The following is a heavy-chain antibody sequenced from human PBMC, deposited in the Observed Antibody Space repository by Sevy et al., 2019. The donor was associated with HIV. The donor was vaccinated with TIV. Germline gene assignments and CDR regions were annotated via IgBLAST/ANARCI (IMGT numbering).Heavy chain of an antibody. V-gene: IGHV3-7*04. CDR3: ARGDYYDSSGDYIDAFDI. CDR1: GFTFSTYW. Sequence: GGSLRLSCAASGFTFSTYWMSWVRQAPGKGLEWVGNVKEDGREKYYADSVKGRFTISRDNSKNSVYLQMNSLRAEDTAMYYCARGDYYDSSGDYIDAFDIWGQGTMVTVSS. D-gene: IGHD3-22*01. CDR2: VKEDGREK. J-gene: IGHJ3*02.